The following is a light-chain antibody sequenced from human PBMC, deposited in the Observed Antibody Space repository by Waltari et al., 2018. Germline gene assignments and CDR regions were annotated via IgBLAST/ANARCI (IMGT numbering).Light chain of an antibody. Sequence: IHMTQSPSTLSASVGDRVTITCRASPSINNWLAWYQQKPGRAPKFLISETSTLESGVPSRFSGSGSGTEFTLTISSLQPEDFATYYCQQYKTFPRTFGGGTKVEI. V-gene: IGKV1-5*03. CDR2: ETS. CDR3: QQYKTFPRT. J-gene: IGKJ4*01. CDR1: PSINNW.